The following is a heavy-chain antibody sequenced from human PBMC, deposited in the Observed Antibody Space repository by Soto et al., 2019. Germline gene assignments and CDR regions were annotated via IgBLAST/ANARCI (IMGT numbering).Heavy chain of an antibody. D-gene: IGHD6-19*01. CDR2: IDSSGEK. CDR1: GLSITDSEMG. Sequence: QVTLKESGPVLVKPTETLTLRCTVSGLSITDSEMGVSWIRQPPGQPLEWLAHIDSSGEKSYRTFLKSRLAISKDTSKSQIVPTRTNMDPADTATYYCARIHLAVAVSPWFDPWGQGIPVTVSS. J-gene: IGHJ5*02. V-gene: IGHV2-26*01. CDR3: ARIHLAVAVSPWFDP.